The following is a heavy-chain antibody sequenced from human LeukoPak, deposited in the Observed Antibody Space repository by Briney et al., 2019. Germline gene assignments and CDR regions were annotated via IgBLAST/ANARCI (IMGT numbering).Heavy chain of an antibody. CDR1: GYSFTTCW. J-gene: IGHJ4*02. Sequence: GESLKISCKGSGYSFTTCWIGWVRQMPGKGLEWMGIIYPGDSDSRYSPSFQGQVTISVDKSISTAYLQWSSLKASDTAIYYCARRCGGSCYDYWGQGTLVTVSS. D-gene: IGHD2-15*01. CDR2: IYPGDSDS. CDR3: ARRCGGSCYDY. V-gene: IGHV5-51*01.